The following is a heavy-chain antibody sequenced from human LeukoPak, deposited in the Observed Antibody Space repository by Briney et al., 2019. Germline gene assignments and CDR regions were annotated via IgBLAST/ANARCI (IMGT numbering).Heavy chain of an antibody. CDR1: GFTFSSYS. CDR2: ISSSSSYI. V-gene: IGHV3-21*01. J-gene: IGHJ4*02. Sequence: PGGSLRLSCAASGFTFSSYSMTWVRQAPGKGLEWVSSISSSSSYIYYADSVKGRFTISRDNAKNSLYLQMNSLRAEDTAVYYCARDHSGQWLETGYCFDYWGQGTLVTVSS. D-gene: IGHD6-19*01. CDR3: ARDHSGQWLETGYCFDY.